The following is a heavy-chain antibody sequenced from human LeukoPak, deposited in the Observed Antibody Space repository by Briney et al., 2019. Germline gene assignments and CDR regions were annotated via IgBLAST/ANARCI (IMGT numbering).Heavy chain of an antibody. V-gene: IGHV1-2*02. CDR1: GSTFTRYF. Sequence: ASVKVSCKASGSTFTRYFMHWVRQAPGQGLEGMGWINPNSGGTNYAQKCQGSVTMTRDASISTAYLELSRLRSKDTAVYYCARRGSSVGGSYYSFDYWGQGTLVTVSS. CDR2: INPNSGGT. D-gene: IGHD1-26*01. CDR3: ARRGSSVGGSYYSFDY. J-gene: IGHJ4*02.